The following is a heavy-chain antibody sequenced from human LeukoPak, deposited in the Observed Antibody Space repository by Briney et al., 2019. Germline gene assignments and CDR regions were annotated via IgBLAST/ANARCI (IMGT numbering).Heavy chain of an antibody. CDR2: INHSGST. CDR3: ASLWFGELFVYYYMDV. D-gene: IGHD3-10*01. CDR1: GGSFSGYY. J-gene: IGHJ6*03. Sequence: SETLSLTCAVYGGSFSGYYWSWIRQPPGKGLEWIGEINHSGSTNYNPSLKSRVTISVDTSKNQFSLKLSSVTAADTAVYYCASLWFGELFVYYYMDVWGKGTTVTISS. V-gene: IGHV4-34*01.